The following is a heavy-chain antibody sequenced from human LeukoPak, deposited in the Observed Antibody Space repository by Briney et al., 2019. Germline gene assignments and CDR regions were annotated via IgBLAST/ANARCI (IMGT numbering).Heavy chain of an antibody. J-gene: IGHJ4*02. CDR2: ISSSSSII. D-gene: IGHD6-13*01. Sequence: GGSLRLSCAASGFTFSSFSMNWVRQAPGKGLEWVSYISSSSSIIYYADSVKGRFTISRDNAMNSLYLQMNSLRAEDTAIYYCARSLPYGTTWYGRSDFWGQGTLVTVSS. CDR1: GFTFSSFS. CDR3: ARSLPYGTTWYGRSDF. V-gene: IGHV3-48*04.